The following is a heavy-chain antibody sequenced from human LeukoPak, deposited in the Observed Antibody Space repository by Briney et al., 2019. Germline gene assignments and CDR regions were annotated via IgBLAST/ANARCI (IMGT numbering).Heavy chain of an antibody. Sequence: SETLSLTCTVSGGSISSYYWSWIRQPPGKGLEWIGYIYYSGSTNYNPSLKSRVTISVDTSKNQFSLKLSSVTAADTAVYYCAKEGGGSSWYAYYYYYYYYMDVWGKGTTVTISS. CDR3: AKEGGGSSWYAYYYYYYYYMDV. D-gene: IGHD6-13*01. CDR2: IYYSGST. J-gene: IGHJ6*03. CDR1: GGSISSYY. V-gene: IGHV4-59*01.